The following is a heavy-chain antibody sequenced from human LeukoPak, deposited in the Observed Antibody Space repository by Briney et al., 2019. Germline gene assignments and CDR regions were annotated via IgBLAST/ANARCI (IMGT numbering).Heavy chain of an antibody. D-gene: IGHD3-16*02. CDR2: IIPIFGTA. Sequence: ASVKVSCKASGGTFISYAISWVRQTPGQGLEWMGGIIPIFGTANYAQKFQGRVTITADESTSTAYMELSSLRSEDTAVYYCARASPNPGGYLGATYYFDYWGQGTLVTVSS. CDR1: GGTFISYA. J-gene: IGHJ4*02. V-gene: IGHV1-69*13. CDR3: ARASPNPGGYLGATYYFDY.